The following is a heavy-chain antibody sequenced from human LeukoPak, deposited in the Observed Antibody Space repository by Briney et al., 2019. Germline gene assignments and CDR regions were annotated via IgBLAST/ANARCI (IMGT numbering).Heavy chain of an antibody. V-gene: IGHV3-53*01. CDR3: ASSDIIAAAGL. CDR2: IYSSGAT. D-gene: IGHD6-13*01. Sequence: PGGSLRLSCAASGFTVSSNYMNWVRQAPGKGLEWVSVIYSSGATFYADSVKGRFTISRDNSKNTLYLQMNGLRTEDTAVYFCASSDIIAAAGLWGQGTLVTVSS. J-gene: IGHJ4*02. CDR1: GFTVSSNY.